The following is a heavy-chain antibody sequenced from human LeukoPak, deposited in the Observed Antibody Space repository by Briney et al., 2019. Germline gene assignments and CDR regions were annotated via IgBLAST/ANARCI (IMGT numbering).Heavy chain of an antibody. CDR3: ATLVRQAGGLDS. D-gene: IGHD3-16*01. CDR1: GFTFSGYS. V-gene: IGHV3-72*01. J-gene: IGHJ4*02. CDR2: IRNKADRYST. Sequence: PGGSLRLSCAASGFTFSGYSMNWVRQAPGKGLEWVGRIRNKADRYSTDYAASVKGRFTLSRDDSKNSVYLQMNSLKTEDTAVYHCATLVRQAGGLDSWGQGTQVTVSS.